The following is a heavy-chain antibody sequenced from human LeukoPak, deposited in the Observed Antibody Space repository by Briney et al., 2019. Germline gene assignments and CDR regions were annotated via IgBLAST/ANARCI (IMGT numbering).Heavy chain of an antibody. V-gene: IGHV4-39*01. D-gene: IGHD3-10*01. CDR2: IYYSGST. Sequence: PSETLSLTCTVSGGSISSSSYYWGWIRQPPGKGLEWIGSIYYSGSTYYNPSLKSRVTISVDTSKNQFSLKLSSVTAADTAVYYCARQGLTTMVRGVILNWFDPWGQGTLVTVSS. J-gene: IGHJ5*02. CDR3: ARQGLTTMVRGVILNWFDP. CDR1: GGSISSSSYY.